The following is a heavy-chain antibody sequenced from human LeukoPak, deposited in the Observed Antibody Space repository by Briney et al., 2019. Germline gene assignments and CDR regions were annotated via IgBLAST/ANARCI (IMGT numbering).Heavy chain of an antibody. CDR1: GGSISSYY. V-gene: IGHV4-4*09. D-gene: IGHD1-14*01. J-gene: IGHJ4*02. Sequence: SETLSLTCIVSGGSISSYYWSWIRQPPGKGLEWIGYIYNSGSTNYNPSLKSRVTISVDKSKNQFSLKLSSVTAADTAVYYCASRRKWANHVDYWGQGTLVTVSS. CDR3: ASRRKWANHVDY. CDR2: IYNSGST.